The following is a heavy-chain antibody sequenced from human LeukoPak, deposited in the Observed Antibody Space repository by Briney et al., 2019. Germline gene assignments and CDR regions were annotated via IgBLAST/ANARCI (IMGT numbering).Heavy chain of an antibody. J-gene: IGHJ4*02. Sequence: GGSLRLSCAASGFTFSSYGMHWVRQAPGKGLEWVAVISYDGSNKYYADSVKGRFTISRDNSKNTLYLRMNSLRAEDTAVYYCAKDLDSSGFGFDYWGQGTLVTVSS. CDR1: GFTFSSYG. CDR2: ISYDGSNK. V-gene: IGHV3-30*18. CDR3: AKDLDSSGFGFDY. D-gene: IGHD6-19*01.